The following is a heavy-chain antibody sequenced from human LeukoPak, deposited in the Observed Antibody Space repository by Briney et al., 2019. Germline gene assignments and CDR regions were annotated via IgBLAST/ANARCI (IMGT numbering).Heavy chain of an antibody. CDR3: AGTRGVLRYFDWLSHFDY. Sequence: GRSLRLSCAASGFTFDDYAMHWVRRAPGKGLEWVSVISWNSSTIYYADSVKGRFTISRDNAKNSLYLQMNSLRAEDTAVYYCAGTRGVLRYFDWLSHFDYWGQGTLVTVSS. CDR2: ISWNSSTI. J-gene: IGHJ4*02. CDR1: GFTFDDYA. D-gene: IGHD3-9*01. V-gene: IGHV3-9*01.